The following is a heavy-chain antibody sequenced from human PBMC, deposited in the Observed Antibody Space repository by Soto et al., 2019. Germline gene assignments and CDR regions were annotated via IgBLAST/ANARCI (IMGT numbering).Heavy chain of an antibody. CDR2: ISYDGSNK. CDR3: AREGGYSSSWLDY. D-gene: IGHD6-13*01. Sequence: SLRLSCAASGFTFSSYAMHWVRQAPGKGLEWVAVISYDGSNKYYADSVKGRFTISRDNSKNTLYLQMNSLRAEDTAVYYCAREGGYSSSWLDYWGQGTLVTVSS. V-gene: IGHV3-30-3*01. CDR1: GFTFSSYA. J-gene: IGHJ4*02.